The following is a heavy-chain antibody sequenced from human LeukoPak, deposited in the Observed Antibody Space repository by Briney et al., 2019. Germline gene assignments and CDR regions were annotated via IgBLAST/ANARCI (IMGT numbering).Heavy chain of an antibody. CDR3: ARGSYCSSTSCYARAFDI. CDR1: GGSISSYY. CDR2: IYYSGST. Sequence: PSETLSLTCTVSGGSISSYYWSWIRQPPGKGLEWIGYIYYSGSTNYNPSLKSRVTISVDTSKNQFSLKLSSVTAADTAVCHCARGSYCSSTSCYARAFDIWGQGTMVTVSS. J-gene: IGHJ3*02. V-gene: IGHV4-59*01. D-gene: IGHD2-2*01.